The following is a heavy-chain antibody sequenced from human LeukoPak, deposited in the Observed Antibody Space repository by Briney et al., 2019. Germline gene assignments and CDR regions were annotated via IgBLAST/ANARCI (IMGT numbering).Heavy chain of an antibody. Sequence: PGGSLRLSCAASGFTFSSYGMHWVRQAPGKGLAWVAFIRYDGSNKYYADSVKGRFTISRDNSKNSLYLQMNSLRAEDTAVYYCARDLFSNTAMGDWGQGTLVTVSS. D-gene: IGHD5-18*01. V-gene: IGHV3-33*08. J-gene: IGHJ4*02. CDR1: GFTFSSYG. CDR2: IRYDGSNK. CDR3: ARDLFSNTAMGD.